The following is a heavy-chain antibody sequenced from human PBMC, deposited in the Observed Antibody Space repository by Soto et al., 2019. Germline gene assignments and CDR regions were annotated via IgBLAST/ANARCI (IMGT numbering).Heavy chain of an antibody. CDR3: ARVGPWVPYYYDSSPYTFENWFDP. CDR2: IYHGGST. J-gene: IGHJ5*02. CDR1: GYSISSGYY. Sequence: SETLSLTCAVSGYSISSGYYWGWLRQPPGKGLEWMGSIYHGGSTYYNPSLNSRVTLSIDMTNNHVSLILNSVTAADTAVYYCARVGPWVPYYYDSSPYTFENWFDPWGQGTLVTVSS. V-gene: IGHV4-38-2*01. D-gene: IGHD3-22*01.